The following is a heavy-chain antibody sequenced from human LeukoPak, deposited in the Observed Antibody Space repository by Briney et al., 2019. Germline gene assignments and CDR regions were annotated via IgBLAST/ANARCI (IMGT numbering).Heavy chain of an antibody. CDR3: AKGAVNVRAPTRDAFDI. D-gene: IGHD3-10*01. V-gene: IGHV3-23*01. Sequence: PGGSLRLSRAASGFTFSSYAMSWVRQAPGKGLEWVSAISGSGGSTYYADSVKGRFTISRDNSKNTLYLQMNSLRAEDTAVYYCAKGAVNVRAPTRDAFDIWGQGTMVTVSS. J-gene: IGHJ3*02. CDR1: GFTFSSYA. CDR2: ISGSGGST.